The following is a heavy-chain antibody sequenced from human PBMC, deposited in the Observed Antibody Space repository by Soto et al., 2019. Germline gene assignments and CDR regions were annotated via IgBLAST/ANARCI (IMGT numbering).Heavy chain of an antibody. CDR3: AREPRPYYYYMDV. Sequence: GGFLRLSCAASGFTVSSNYMSWVRQAPGKGLEWVSVIYSGGSTYYADSVKGRFTISRHNSKNTLYLQMNSLRAEDTAVYYCAREPRPYYYYMDVWGKGTTVTVSS. CDR1: GFTVSSNY. J-gene: IGHJ6*03. CDR2: IYSGGST. V-gene: IGHV3-53*04.